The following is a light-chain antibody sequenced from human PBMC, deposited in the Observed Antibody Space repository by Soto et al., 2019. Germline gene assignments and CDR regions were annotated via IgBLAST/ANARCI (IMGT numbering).Light chain of an antibody. CDR3: SSYTSSTTFV. J-gene: IGLJ1*01. V-gene: IGLV2-14*03. CDR1: SRYVGGYNY. Sequence: SVLTPPSTVSGSPSVVVTLSCTGTSRYVGGYNYVSWYQQHPGKAPKLMISDVTDRPSGVSNRFSGSKSDNTASLTISGLQAEDEAEYYCSSYTSSTTFVFGTGTKVTVL. CDR2: DVT.